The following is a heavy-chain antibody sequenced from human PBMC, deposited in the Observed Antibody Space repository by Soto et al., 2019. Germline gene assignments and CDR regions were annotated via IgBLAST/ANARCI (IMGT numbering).Heavy chain of an antibody. D-gene: IGHD3-22*01. J-gene: IGHJ4*02. V-gene: IGHV1-46*01. CDR2: IDPSGGST. CDR3: ARVPYDTTGYYAF. CDR1: GFTFTTYY. Sequence: QARLVQSGAEVKKPGASVSISCKTSGFTFTTYYIHWVRQAPGQGLEWMGMIDPSGGSTTYAQKFQGRITMTSDMSTSTVYMELSSLRSEDTAVYYCARVPYDTTGYYAFWGQGTLVTVSS.